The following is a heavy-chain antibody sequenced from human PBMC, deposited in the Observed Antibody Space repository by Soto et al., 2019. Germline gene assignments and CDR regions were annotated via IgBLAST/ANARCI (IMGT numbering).Heavy chain of an antibody. J-gene: IGHJ3*02. CDR3: ARKIFGVVITRNAFDI. CDR2: INHSGST. V-gene: IGHV4-34*01. Sequence: SESLSLTCTVYGGSFSGYDGSWIRQPPGKGLEWIGEINHSGSTNYNPSLKSRVTISVDTSKNQFSLKLSSVTAADTAVYYCARKIFGVVITRNAFDIWGQGTMVTVSS. D-gene: IGHD3-3*01. CDR1: GGSFSGYD.